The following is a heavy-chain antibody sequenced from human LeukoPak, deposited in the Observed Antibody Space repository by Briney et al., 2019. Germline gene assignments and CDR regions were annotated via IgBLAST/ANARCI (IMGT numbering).Heavy chain of an antibody. Sequence: GRSLRLSCAASGFTFSNHAIHWVRQAPGKGLEWVGVITYDGVNEYYGDSVKGRFTISRDNAKNSLYLQMNSLRAEDTAVYYCAREEEQGAFDIWGQGTMVTVSS. CDR1: GFTFSNHA. V-gene: IGHV3-30*04. D-gene: IGHD1-26*01. J-gene: IGHJ3*02. CDR2: ITYDGVNE. CDR3: AREEEQGAFDI.